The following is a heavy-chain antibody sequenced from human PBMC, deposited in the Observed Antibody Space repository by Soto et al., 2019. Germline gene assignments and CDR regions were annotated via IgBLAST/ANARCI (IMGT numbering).Heavy chain of an antibody. CDR2: INPSGGST. V-gene: IGHV1-46*01. CDR3: ARDRDIVVVTAQDAFDI. CDR1: GYTFTSYY. D-gene: IGHD2-21*02. Sequence: GASVKVSCKASGYTFTSYYMHWVRQAPGQVLEWMGIINPSGGSTSYAQKFQGRVTMTRDTSTSTVYMELSSLRSEDTAVYYCARDRDIVVVTAQDAFDIWGQGTMVTVS. J-gene: IGHJ3*02.